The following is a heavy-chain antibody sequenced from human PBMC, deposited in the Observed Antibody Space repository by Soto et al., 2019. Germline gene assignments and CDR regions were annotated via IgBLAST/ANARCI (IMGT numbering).Heavy chain of an antibody. CDR1: GFTFSGSA. D-gene: IGHD3-16*01. Sequence: GGSLRLSCAASGFTFSGSAMHWVRQASGKGLEWVGRIRSKANSYATAYAASVKGRFTISRDDSKNTAYLQMNSLKTEDTAVYYCTRRYDSTLYYYYYMDVWGKGTTVTVSS. J-gene: IGHJ6*03. CDR2: IRSKANSYAT. V-gene: IGHV3-73*01. CDR3: TRRYDSTLYYYYYMDV.